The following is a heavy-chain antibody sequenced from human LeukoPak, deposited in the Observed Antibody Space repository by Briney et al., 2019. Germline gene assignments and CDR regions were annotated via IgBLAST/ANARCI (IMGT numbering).Heavy chain of an antibody. V-gene: IGHV1-18*01. CDR3: ARCLFGGDYGLGWFDP. J-gene: IGHJ5*02. D-gene: IGHD4-17*01. Sequence: GASVKVSCKASGYTFNTYGISWVRQAPGKGLEWMGWISTYKGHTNYAQNLQGRVTMTTDTSTSTGYMELRSLKSDDTAVYYCARCLFGGDYGLGWFDPWGQGTLVTVSS. CDR1: GYTFNTYG. CDR2: ISTYKGHT.